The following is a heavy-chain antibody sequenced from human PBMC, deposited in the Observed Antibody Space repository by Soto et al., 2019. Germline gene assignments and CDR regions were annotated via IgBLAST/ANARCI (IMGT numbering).Heavy chain of an antibody. V-gene: IGHV1-18*01. CDR2: ISAYNGNT. CDR3: ARDLGADSSGYYVDY. CDR1: GYTFTSYG. J-gene: IGHJ4*02. D-gene: IGHD3-22*01. Sequence: QVQLVQSGAEVKKPGASVKVSCKASGYTFTSYGISWVRQAPGQGLEWMGWISAYNGNTNYAQKRQGRVTMTTDTSKSTAYMELRSLRSDDTAVYYCARDLGADSSGYYVDYWGQGTLVTVSS.